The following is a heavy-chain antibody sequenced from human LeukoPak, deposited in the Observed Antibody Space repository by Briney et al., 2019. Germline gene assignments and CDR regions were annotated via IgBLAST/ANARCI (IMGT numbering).Heavy chain of an antibody. CDR3: ARQTGSGLFTLP. J-gene: IGHJ4*02. V-gene: IGHV4-39*01. CDR1: GVSISSSNSY. Sequence: SETLSLTCTVSGVSISSSNSYWGWIRQPPGKGLEWIGSIYYSGNTYYNASLKSRVTISIDTSKNQISLRLTSVTATDTAMYYCARQTGSGLFTLPGGQGTLVTVSS. D-gene: IGHD3/OR15-3a*01. CDR2: IYYSGNT.